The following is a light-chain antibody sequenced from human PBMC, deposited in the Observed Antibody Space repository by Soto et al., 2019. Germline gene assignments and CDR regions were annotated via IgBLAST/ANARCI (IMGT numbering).Light chain of an antibody. J-gene: IGKJ2*01. V-gene: IGKV3-20*01. CDR3: QQYGSSPPGYT. CDR2: GAS. Sequence: EMGLTESPGTLPLSPRERTTRSCRASQSVSSSYLARNQQKPGQAPRLLIYGASSRATGIPDRFSGSGSGTAGTLTISRLEPADFAVYYCQQYGSSPPGYTFGQGTKLEIK. CDR1: QSVSSSY.